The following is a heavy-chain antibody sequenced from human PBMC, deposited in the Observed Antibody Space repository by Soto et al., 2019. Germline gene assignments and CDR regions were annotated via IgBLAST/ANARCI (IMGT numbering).Heavy chain of an antibody. Sequence: QVQLQESGPGLVKPSGTLSLTCAVSGDSISNSRWWTWVRQPPGKGLEWIGDIFHSGDTNYHPSLKSRVVISVDKSQNQFSLKVSSVTAADTAVYYCAYSTGWYRHDVWGQGTLVTVSS. J-gene: IGHJ3*01. CDR2: IFHSGDT. V-gene: IGHV4-4*02. D-gene: IGHD6-19*01. CDR1: GDSISNSRW. CDR3: AYSTGWYRHDV.